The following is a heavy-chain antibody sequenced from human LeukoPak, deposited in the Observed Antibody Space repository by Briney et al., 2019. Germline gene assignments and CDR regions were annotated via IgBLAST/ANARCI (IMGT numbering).Heavy chain of an antibody. V-gene: IGHV4-38-2*01. CDR2: INHSGST. D-gene: IGHD3-9*01. CDR3: ARGKVFADYDI. Sequence: SETLSLTCAVSGYSTSSGYHWGWIRQPPGKGLEWIGEINHSGSTNYNPSLKSRVTISVDTSKNQFSLKLSSVTAADTAVYYCARGKVFADYDIWGQGTLVTVSS. J-gene: IGHJ1*01. CDR1: GYSTSSGYH.